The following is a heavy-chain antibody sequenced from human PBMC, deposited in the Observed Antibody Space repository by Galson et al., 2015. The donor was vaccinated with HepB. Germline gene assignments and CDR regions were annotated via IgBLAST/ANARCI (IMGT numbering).Heavy chain of an antibody. Sequence: SCKASGYTFTDSYIHWVRQAPGQGLEWMGRISPRDSDTKKAQKFKGRVTMTRDTSTSTVYMQLSGLISGDTAVYYCCRERPDTQYFDYWGQGSLVTVSS. CDR2: ISPRDSDT. V-gene: IGHV1-46*03. CDR1: GYTFTDSY. J-gene: IGHJ4*02. D-gene: IGHD2-2*01. CDR3: CRERPDTQYFDY.